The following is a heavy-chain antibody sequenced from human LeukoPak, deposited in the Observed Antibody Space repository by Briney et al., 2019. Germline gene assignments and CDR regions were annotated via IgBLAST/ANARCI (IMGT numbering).Heavy chain of an antibody. CDR1: GGSISSYY. CDR3: ARHPQGYFDY. CDR2: IYYSGST. Sequence: SETLSPTCTVSGGSISSYYWSWIRQPPGKGLEWIGYIYYSGSTNYNPSLKSRVTISVDTSKNQFSLKLSSVTAADTAVYYCARHPQGYFDYWGQGTLVTVSS. J-gene: IGHJ4*02. V-gene: IGHV4-59*08.